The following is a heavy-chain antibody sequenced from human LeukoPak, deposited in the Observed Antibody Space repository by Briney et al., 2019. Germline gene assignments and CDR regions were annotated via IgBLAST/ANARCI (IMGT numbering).Heavy chain of an antibody. D-gene: IGHD5-24*01. J-gene: IGHJ4*02. CDR1: GFTFSSYG. Sequence: GGSLRLSCAASGFTFSSYGMHWVRQAPGKGLEWVAVISYDGSNKYYADSVKGRFTISRDNSKNTLYLQMNSLRTEDTAVYYCAKRDGYNSGPFDYWGQGTLVTVSS. V-gene: IGHV3-30*18. CDR3: AKRDGYNSGPFDY. CDR2: ISYDGSNK.